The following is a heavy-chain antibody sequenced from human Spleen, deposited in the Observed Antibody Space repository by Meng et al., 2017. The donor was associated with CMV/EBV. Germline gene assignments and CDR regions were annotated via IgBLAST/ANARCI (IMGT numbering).Heavy chain of an antibody. CDR3: ARDREYCSGDSCHSQYFQH. CDR1: GGTFSNYT. Sequence: SVKVSCKASGGTFSNYTISWVRQAPGQGLEWMGGIIPMFGTPNFAQKFQGRVTIITDESMSTAYMELSILRSEDTAMYYCARDREYCSGDSCHSQYFQHWGQGTLVTVSS. CDR2: IIPMFGTP. V-gene: IGHV1-69*05. D-gene: IGHD2-15*01. J-gene: IGHJ1*01.